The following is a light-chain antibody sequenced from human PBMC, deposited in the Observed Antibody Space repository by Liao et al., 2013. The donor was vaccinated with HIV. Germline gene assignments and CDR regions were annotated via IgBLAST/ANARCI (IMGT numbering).Light chain of an antibody. CDR1: NIGGKT. Sequence: SYVLTQPPSVSVAPGKTASITCGGNNIGGKTVHWYQQKPGQAPVVVIYYDGDRPSGIPERFSGSNSGNTATLTISRVEAGDEADYYCQVWDSNSDHPYVFGTGTKVTVL. J-gene: IGLJ1*01. CDR3: QVWDSNSDHPYV. V-gene: IGLV3-21*01. CDR2: YDG.